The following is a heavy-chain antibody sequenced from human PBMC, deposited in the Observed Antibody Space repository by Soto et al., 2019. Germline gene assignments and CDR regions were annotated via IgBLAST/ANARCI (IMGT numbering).Heavy chain of an antibody. CDR2: IYYSGST. D-gene: IGHD3-10*01. CDR1: GGSISSSSYY. Sequence: SETLSLTCTVSGGSISSSSYYWGWIRQPPGKGLEWIGSIYYSGSTYYNPSLKSRVTISVDTSKNQFSLKLSSVTAADTAVYYCARDWGGLGYWGQGTLVTVSS. CDR3: ARDWGGLGY. J-gene: IGHJ4*02. V-gene: IGHV4-39*02.